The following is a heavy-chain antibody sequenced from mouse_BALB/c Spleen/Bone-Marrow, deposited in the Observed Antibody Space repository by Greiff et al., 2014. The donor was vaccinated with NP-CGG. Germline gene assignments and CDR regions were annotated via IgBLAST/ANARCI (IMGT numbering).Heavy chain of an antibody. CDR3: TLAYFGQGDWFFDV. Sequence: EVQLQQSGTVLARPGASVKMSCKASDYTFTSYRMHWLKQRPGQGLEWIGAIYPGNSDTSYNQKFMGKAELTAVTSTSTAYMDLSSLTNEDSAVYYCTLAYFGQGDWFFDVWGAGTTVTVSS. CDR1: DYTFTSYR. CDR2: IYPGNSDT. J-gene: IGHJ1*01. D-gene: IGHD2-10*01. V-gene: IGHV1-5*01.